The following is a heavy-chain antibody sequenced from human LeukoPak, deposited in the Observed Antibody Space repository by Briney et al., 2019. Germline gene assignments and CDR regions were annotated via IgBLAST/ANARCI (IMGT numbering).Heavy chain of an antibody. CDR1: GFTFDDYG. V-gene: IGHV3-20*04. D-gene: IGHD6-19*01. CDR3: ARDGVSSGWVRANYFDY. J-gene: IGHJ4*02. CDR2: INWNGGGT. Sequence: GGSLRLSCAASGFTFDDYGMNWVRQAPGKGLEWVSGINWNGGGTGYGDSVKGRFTISRDNAKNSLYLQMNSLRAEDTAVYYCARDGVSSGWVRANYFDYWGQGTLVTVSS.